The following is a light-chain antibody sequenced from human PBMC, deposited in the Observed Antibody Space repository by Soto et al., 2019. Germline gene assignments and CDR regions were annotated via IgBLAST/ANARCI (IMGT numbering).Light chain of an antibody. J-gene: IGKJ2*01. CDR3: QQRSNWPPMYT. V-gene: IGKV3-11*01. Sequence: DIVLTQSPATLSLCPGERATLSCRASQSVSSYLAWYQQRPGHVPRLLIYDASKRATGIPARFSASGSGTDFTLTISSLEPEDFAIYFCQQRSNWPPMYTFGQGTKLEIK. CDR1: QSVSSY. CDR2: DAS.